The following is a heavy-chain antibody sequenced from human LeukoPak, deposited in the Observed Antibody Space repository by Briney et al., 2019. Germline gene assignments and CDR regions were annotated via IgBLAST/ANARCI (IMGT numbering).Heavy chain of an antibody. Sequence: SETLSLTCTVSGGSISSSSYYWGWIRQPPGKGLEWIGSIYYSGSTYYNPSLKSRVTISVDTSKSQFSLKLSSVTAADTAVYYCARLIAVAGTITFDYWGQGTLVTVSS. CDR1: GGSISSSSYY. CDR2: IYYSGST. D-gene: IGHD6-19*01. J-gene: IGHJ4*02. CDR3: ARLIAVAGTITFDY. V-gene: IGHV4-39*01.